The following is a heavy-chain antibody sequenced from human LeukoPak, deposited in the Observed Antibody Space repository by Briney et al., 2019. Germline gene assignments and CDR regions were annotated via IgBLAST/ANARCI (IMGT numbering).Heavy chain of an antibody. CDR3: ARVLTGPPIHY. CDR2: VYYTGST. Sequence: KPSETLSLTCTASGDSISSSSYYWGWIRQPPGKGLEWLGSVYYTGSTYYNPSLKSRVTISVDTSKNQFSLKLSSVTAADTAVYYCARVLTGPPIHYWGQGTLVTVSS. D-gene: IGHD3-9*01. V-gene: IGHV4-39*07. CDR1: GDSISSSSYY. J-gene: IGHJ4*02.